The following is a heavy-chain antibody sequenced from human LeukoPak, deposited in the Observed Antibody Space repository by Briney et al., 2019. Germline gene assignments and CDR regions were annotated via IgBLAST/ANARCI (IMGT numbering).Heavy chain of an antibody. D-gene: IGHD5-18*01. CDR1: GFTFSDHY. CDR3: ARQAMGDWFDP. Sequence: TGGSLRLSCAASGFTFSDHYMDWVRQPPGKGLEWIGEIYHSGSTNYNPSLKSRVTISVDTSKNQFSLKLSSVTAADTAVYYCARQAMGDWFDPWGQGTLVTVSS. V-gene: IGHV4-34*01. J-gene: IGHJ5*02. CDR2: IYHSGST.